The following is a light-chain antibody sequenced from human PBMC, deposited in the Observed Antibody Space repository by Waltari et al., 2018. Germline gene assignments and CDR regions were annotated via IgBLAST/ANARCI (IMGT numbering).Light chain of an antibody. CDR2: DND. Sequence: QSVLTQPPSVSAAPGQKVTISCSASNSKFRHIYVSWFQHLPGAAPKLLIYDNDKRASGIPDRFSASKSATSATLAITGLQTGDEGDYYCGTWDMSLMGFVFATGTRVTVL. V-gene: IGLV1-51*01. CDR3: GTWDMSLMGFV. J-gene: IGLJ1*01. CDR1: NSKFRHIY.